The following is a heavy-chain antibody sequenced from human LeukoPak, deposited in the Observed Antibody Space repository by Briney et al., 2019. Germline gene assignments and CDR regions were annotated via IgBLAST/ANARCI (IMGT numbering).Heavy chain of an antibody. Sequence: SGKVSCKASGGTFSSDAISWVRQAPGQGLEWMGGIIPIFGTANYAQKFYGRVTITTDKSTSAAYKELSSLRSEHKAVYYCAGDPSGGKKGPEYYYYYMDVWGKGTTVTVSS. D-gene: IGHD1-26*01. V-gene: IGHV1-69*05. J-gene: IGHJ6*03. CDR3: AGDPSGGKKGPEYYYYYMDV. CDR1: GGTFSSDA. CDR2: IIPIFGTA.